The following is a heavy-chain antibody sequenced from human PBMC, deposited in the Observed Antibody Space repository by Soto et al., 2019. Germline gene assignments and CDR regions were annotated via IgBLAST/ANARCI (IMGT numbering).Heavy chain of an antibody. CDR1: GFTFSSYA. D-gene: IGHD3-10*01. Sequence: PGGSLRLSCAASGFTFSSYAMSWVRQAPGKGLEWVSAISGSGGSTYYADSVKGRFTISRDNSKNTLYLQMNSLRAEDTAVYYCAKDFFGPYYYYGMDVWGQGTTVTVSS. V-gene: IGHV3-23*01. CDR2: ISGSGGST. CDR3: AKDFFGPYYYYGMDV. J-gene: IGHJ6*02.